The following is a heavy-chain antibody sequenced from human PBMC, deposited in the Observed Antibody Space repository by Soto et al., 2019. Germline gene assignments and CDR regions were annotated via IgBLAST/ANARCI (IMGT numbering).Heavy chain of an antibody. D-gene: IGHD2-2*01. J-gene: IGHJ5*02. CDR3: ARQDIVVVPAASPLGRSSRYNWFDP. CDR1: GYTFTGYY. V-gene: IGHV1-2*02. Sequence: ASVKVSCKASGYTFTGYYMHWVRQAPGQGLEWMGWINPNSGGTNYAQKFQGRVTMTRDTSISTAYMELSRLRSDETAVYYCARQDIVVVPAASPLGRSSRYNWFDPWGQGTLVTVSS. CDR2: INPNSGGT.